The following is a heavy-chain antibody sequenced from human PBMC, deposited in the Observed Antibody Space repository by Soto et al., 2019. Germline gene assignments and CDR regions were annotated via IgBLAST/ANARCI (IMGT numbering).Heavy chain of an antibody. D-gene: IGHD3-10*01. V-gene: IGHV1-69*02. CDR3: ASSYGSGYRAFDY. CDR2: INPILSMS. Sequence: QVQLVQSGAEVKRPGSSVKVSCKASGDTFTFYSINWVRQAPGLGLEWMGRINPILSMSNYAQRFQGRVTMTADKSVSTASMELSSLRTEDTAIYYCASSYGSGYRAFDYWGQGALVSVSS. J-gene: IGHJ4*02. CDR1: GDTFTFYS.